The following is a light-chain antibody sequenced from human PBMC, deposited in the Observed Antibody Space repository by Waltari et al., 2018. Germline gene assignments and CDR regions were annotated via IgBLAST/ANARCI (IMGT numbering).Light chain of an antibody. CDR3: QQYYSFPYT. CDR1: QGIRSY. J-gene: IGKJ2*01. Sequence: AIWMTQSPSLLSASTGDRVTISCRMSQGIRSYLAWYQQKPGKAPELPTYAASTLQSGVPARFSGSGSGTDFTLTISCLQSEDLATYYCQQYYSFPYTFGQGTKLEIK. V-gene: IGKV1D-8*02. CDR2: AAS.